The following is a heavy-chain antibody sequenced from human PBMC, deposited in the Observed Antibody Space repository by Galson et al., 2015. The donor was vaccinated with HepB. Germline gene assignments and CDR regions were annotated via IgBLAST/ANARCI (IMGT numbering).Heavy chain of an antibody. J-gene: IGHJ6*02. D-gene: IGHD3-3*01. V-gene: IGHV3-15*01. CDR3: TTLPARGDFWSGHTWYYYYGMDV. CDR1: GFTFSNAW. CDR2: IKSKTDGGTT. Sequence: SLRLSCAASGFTFSNAWMSWVRQAPGKGLEWVGRIKSKTDGGTTDYAAPVKGRFTISRDDSKNTLYLQMNSLKTEDTAVYYCTTLPARGDFWSGHTWYYYYGMDVWGQGTTVTVSS.